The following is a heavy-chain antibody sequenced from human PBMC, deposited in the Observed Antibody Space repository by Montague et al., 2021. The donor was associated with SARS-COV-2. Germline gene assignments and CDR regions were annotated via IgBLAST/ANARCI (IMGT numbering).Heavy chain of an antibody. J-gene: IGHJ4*02. Sequence: SLRLSCAASGFTFSDYYMSWIRQAPGRGLEWVSYISSSSRYTNYADSVKGRFTTSRDNTKNSLSPQMNSLRAEDTAVYYCASTGHCTGGVCFAHYFDYWGQGTLVTVSS. CDR2: ISSSSRYT. CDR3: ASTGHCTGGVCFAHYFDY. D-gene: IGHD2-8*02. CDR1: GFTFSDYY. V-gene: IGHV3-11*03.